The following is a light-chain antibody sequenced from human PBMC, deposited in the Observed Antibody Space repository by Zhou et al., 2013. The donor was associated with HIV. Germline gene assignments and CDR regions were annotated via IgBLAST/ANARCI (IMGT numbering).Light chain of an antibody. Sequence: DIQMTQSPSSLSASVGGRVTITCRASQSISSYLDWYQQKPGKAPKLLIYAASSLQGGVPSRFSGSGSGTDFTLTITSLQPEDFATYYCQQSYTTPYTFGQGPGWRSN. J-gene: IGKJ2*01. CDR3: QQSYTTPYT. CDR1: QSISSY. V-gene: IGKV1-39*01. CDR2: AAS.